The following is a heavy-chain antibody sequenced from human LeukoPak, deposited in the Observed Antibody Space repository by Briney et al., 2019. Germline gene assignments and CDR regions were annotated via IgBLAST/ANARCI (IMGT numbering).Heavy chain of an antibody. CDR3: ARTNPSFNWFDP. Sequence: GGSLRLSCAASGFTVSSNYMSWVRQAPGKGLEWVSVIYSGGNTYYADSVKGRFTISRDNSKNTLYLQMNSLRAEDTAVYYCARTNPSFNWFDPWGQGTLVTVSS. J-gene: IGHJ5*02. V-gene: IGHV3-53*01. CDR2: IYSGGNT. CDR1: GFTVSSNY.